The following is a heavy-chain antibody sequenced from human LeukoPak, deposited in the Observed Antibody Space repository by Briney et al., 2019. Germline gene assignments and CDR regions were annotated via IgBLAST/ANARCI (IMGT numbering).Heavy chain of an antibody. V-gene: IGHV1-69*02. Sequence: VASVKVSCKASGGTFSSYTISWVRQAPGQGLEWMGRIIPILGIANYAQKLQGRVTITADKSTSTAYMELSSLRSEDTAVYYCARVTGATSGDAFDIWGQGTMVTVSS. D-gene: IGHD1-26*01. CDR2: IIPILGIA. J-gene: IGHJ3*02. CDR1: GGTFSSYT. CDR3: ARVTGATSGDAFDI.